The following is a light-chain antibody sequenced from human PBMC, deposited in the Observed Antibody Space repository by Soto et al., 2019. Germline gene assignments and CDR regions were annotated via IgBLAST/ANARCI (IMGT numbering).Light chain of an antibody. CDR1: RSNIGAGYD. J-gene: IGLJ2*01. V-gene: IGLV1-40*01. CDR2: GNS. CDR3: QSYDSSLSGWV. Sequence: QPVLTQPASVSGAPGQRVTISCTGSRSNIGAGYDVHWYQQLPGTAPKLLIYGNSNRPSGVPDRFSGSKSGTSASLAITGLQAEDEADYYCQSYDSSLSGWVFGGGTKLTVL.